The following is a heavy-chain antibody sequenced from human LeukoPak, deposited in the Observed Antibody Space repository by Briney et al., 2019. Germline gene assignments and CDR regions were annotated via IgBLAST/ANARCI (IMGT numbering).Heavy chain of an antibody. CDR3: VRDEAATVTDFDY. J-gene: IGHJ4*02. D-gene: IGHD4-17*01. V-gene: IGHV1-2*07. CDR1: GYTFTGYY. CDR2: INPDNDGT. Sequence: GASVKVSCKASGYTFTGYYMHWVRQAPGQGLEWMGWINPDNDGTNYAPKFQGRVTMTRDTSISTAYMEMSGLRSDDTAVYYCVRDEAATVTDFDYWGQGTLVTVPS.